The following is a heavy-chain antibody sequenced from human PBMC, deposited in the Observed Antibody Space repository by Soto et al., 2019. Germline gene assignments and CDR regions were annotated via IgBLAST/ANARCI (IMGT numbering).Heavy chain of an antibody. J-gene: IGHJ4*02. CDR3: AHSLDYDSSGYYDY. CDR2: IYWNDDK. D-gene: IGHD3-22*01. V-gene: IGHV2-5*01. CDR1: GFSLSTSGVG. Sequence: QITLKESGPTLVKPTQTLTLTCTFSGFSLSTSGVGVGWIRQPPGKALEWLALIYWNDDKRYSPSLKSRLTITKDTSKNQVVLTMTNMDPVDTVTYYCAHSLDYDSSGYYDYWGQGTLVTVSS.